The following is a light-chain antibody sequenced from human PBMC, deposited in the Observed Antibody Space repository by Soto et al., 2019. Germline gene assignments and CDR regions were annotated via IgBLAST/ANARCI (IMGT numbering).Light chain of an antibody. J-gene: IGLJ1*01. CDR3: SSYTSISTYV. CDR1: TSDVGDYNY. CDR2: EVS. Sequence: QSALTQPASVSGSPGQSITISCTGTTSDVGDYNYVSWYQQHPAKAPKLMIYEVSNRPSGVSDRFSGSKSGNTASLTISGLQCEDEADYYCSSYTSISTYVFGTGTKLTVL. V-gene: IGLV2-14*01.